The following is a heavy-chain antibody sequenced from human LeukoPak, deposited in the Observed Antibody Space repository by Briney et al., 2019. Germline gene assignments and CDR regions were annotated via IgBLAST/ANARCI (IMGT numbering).Heavy chain of an antibody. V-gene: IGHV1-69*13. Sequence: SVKVSCKASGGTFSSYAISWVRQAPGQGLEWMGGIIPIFGTANYAQKFQGRVTITADESTSTAYMELSSLRSEDTAVYYCARSKGGATCPFDYWGQGTLVTVSS. CDR3: ARSKGGATCPFDY. CDR2: IIPIFGTA. D-gene: IGHD1-26*01. J-gene: IGHJ4*02. CDR1: GGTFSSYA.